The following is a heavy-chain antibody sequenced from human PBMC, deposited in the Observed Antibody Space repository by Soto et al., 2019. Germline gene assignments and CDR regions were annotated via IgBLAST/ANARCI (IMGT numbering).Heavy chain of an antibody. V-gene: IGHV3-74*03. Sequence: EVQLVESGGGLFQPGGSLRLSCAASGFTFSSYWMHWVRQAPGQGLVWVSRIKSDGSNAEYEESVKGRFTISRDNAESTLYLQMNSLRVEDTAMYYCARGDGDYHDGNGYLGRHWGQGTLVTVSS. D-gene: IGHD3-22*01. J-gene: IGHJ4*02. CDR2: IKSDGSNA. CDR1: GFTFSSYW. CDR3: ARGDGDYHDGNGYLGRH.